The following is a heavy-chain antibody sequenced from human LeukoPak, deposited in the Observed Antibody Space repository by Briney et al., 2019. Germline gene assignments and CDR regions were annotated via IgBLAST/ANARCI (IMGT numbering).Heavy chain of an antibody. D-gene: IGHD6-19*01. CDR1: GFTFSTYW. Sequence: GGSLRLSCVASGFTFSTYWMHWVRQAPGKGLVWVSRISYDGSSTNYADSVKGRFSISRDNAKNTVYLQVNSLRAEDTAVYYCAREAAVAGIYFDSWSQGTLVTVSS. CDR2: ISYDGSST. J-gene: IGHJ4*02. CDR3: AREAAVAGIYFDS. V-gene: IGHV3-74*01.